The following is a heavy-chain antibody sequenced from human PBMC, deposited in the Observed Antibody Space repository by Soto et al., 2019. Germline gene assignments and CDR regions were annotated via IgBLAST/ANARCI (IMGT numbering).Heavy chain of an antibody. CDR2: ISGSGGST. CDR3: AKERPYYEGLDAFDI. CDR1: GFPFSTFA. V-gene: IGHV3-23*01. Sequence: PGGSLRLSCAASGFPFSTFAMTWVRQAPGKGLEWVSAISGSGGSTYYADSVKGRFTISRDNSKDTLYLQMNSLRAEDTAVYYCAKERPYYEGLDAFDIWGQGTLVTVSS. J-gene: IGHJ3*02. D-gene: IGHD3-3*01.